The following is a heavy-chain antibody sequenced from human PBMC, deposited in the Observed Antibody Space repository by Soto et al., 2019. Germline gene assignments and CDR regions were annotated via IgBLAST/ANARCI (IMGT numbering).Heavy chain of an antibody. J-gene: IGHJ4*02. CDR1: GFTVSSTY. Sequence: GGSLRLSCAASGFTVSSTYMSWVRQAPGKGLEWVGRIRSKPNNYATVYAASVKGRFTISRDDSKPTAYLQMSSLKTEDTAVYFCTSRRPYYYDISGYLFDYWGRGTLVTVS. CDR2: IRSKPNNYAT. D-gene: IGHD3-22*01. CDR3: TSRRPYYYDISGYLFDY. V-gene: IGHV3-73*01.